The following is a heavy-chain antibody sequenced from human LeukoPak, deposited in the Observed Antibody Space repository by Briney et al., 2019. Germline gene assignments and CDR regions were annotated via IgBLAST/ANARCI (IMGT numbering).Heavy chain of an antibody. D-gene: IGHD3-3*01. CDR3: ARGSGHYTGDYGMDV. CDR2: IYYSGST. Sequence: SETLSLTCTVSGGSISTCYWNWIRQPPGKGLEWIGNIYYSGSTNYNPSLKSRVTILVDTSKNQFSLKLSSVTAADTAVYYCARGSGHYTGDYGMDVWGQGTTVTVSS. V-gene: IGHV4-59*01. J-gene: IGHJ6*02. CDR1: GGSISTCY.